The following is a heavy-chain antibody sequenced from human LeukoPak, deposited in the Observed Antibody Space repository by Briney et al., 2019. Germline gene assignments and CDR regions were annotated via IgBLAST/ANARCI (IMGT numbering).Heavy chain of an antibody. CDR2: ISGSGGST. Sequence: GGSLRLSCAASGFIFSNYAMTWVRQAPGKGLEWVSSISGSGGSTYYADSVKGRFTISRDNSKNTLYLQMNSLRAEDTAVYYCAKDARLLPIFWGQGTLVTVS. CDR3: AKDARLLPIF. V-gene: IGHV3-23*01. J-gene: IGHJ4*02. D-gene: IGHD2-15*01. CDR1: GFIFSNYA.